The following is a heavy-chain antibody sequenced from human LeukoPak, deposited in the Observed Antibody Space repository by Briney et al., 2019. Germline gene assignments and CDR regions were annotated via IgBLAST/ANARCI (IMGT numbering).Heavy chain of an antibody. CDR1: GGTFSSSA. CDR3: ARAPPRYYYGSGRLKAFDI. J-gene: IGHJ3*02. V-gene: IGHV1-69*06. CDR2: IIPIFGTP. Sequence: SVKVSCKASGGTFSSSAISWVRQAPGQGLEWMGGIIPIFGTPNYARKFQGRVTITADKSTSTAYMELSSLRSEDTAVYYCARAPPRYYYGSGRLKAFDIWGQGTMVTVSS. D-gene: IGHD3-10*01.